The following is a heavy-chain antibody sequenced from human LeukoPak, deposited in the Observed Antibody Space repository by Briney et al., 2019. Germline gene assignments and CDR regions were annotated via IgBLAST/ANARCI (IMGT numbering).Heavy chain of an antibody. CDR1: GYTFTGYY. J-gene: IGHJ4*02. Sequence: ASVKVSCKASGYTFTGYYMHWVRQAPGQGLGWMGWINPNSGGTNYAQKFQGRVTMTRDTSISTAYMEMSRLRSDDTAVYYCAREKGGQWLVGWELRGGMDFDYWGQGTLVTVSS. CDR2: INPNSGGT. D-gene: IGHD6-19*01. V-gene: IGHV1-2*02. CDR3: AREKGGQWLVGWELRGGMDFDY.